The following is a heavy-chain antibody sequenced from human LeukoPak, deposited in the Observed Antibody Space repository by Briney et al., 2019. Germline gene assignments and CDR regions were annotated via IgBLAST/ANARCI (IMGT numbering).Heavy chain of an antibody. J-gene: IGHJ5*02. V-gene: IGHV3-30*02. Sequence: GGSLRLSCAASGFTFSNYGMHWVRQAPGKGLEWVALISFDGSQKYYADSVKGRFTISRDNSKSTVYLQMNSLRVEDAAVYYFSKNPTPHLGGDLDPWGQGTLVTVSS. CDR2: ISFDGSQK. CDR3: SKNPTPHLGGDLDP. CDR1: GFTFSNYG. D-gene: IGHD2-21*02.